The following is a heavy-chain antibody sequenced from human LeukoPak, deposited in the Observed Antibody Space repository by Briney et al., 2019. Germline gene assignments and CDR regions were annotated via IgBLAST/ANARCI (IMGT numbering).Heavy chain of an antibody. Sequence: SETLSLTCAVYGGSFSGYYWSWIRQPPGKGLEWIREINHSGSTNYNPSLKSRVTISVDTSKNQFSLKLSSVTAADTAVYYCARLGYRDIYCSGGSCYGWFDPWGQGTLVTVSS. J-gene: IGHJ5*02. CDR3: ARLGYRDIYCSGGSCYGWFDP. D-gene: IGHD2-15*01. V-gene: IGHV4-34*01. CDR1: GGSFSGYY. CDR2: INHSGST.